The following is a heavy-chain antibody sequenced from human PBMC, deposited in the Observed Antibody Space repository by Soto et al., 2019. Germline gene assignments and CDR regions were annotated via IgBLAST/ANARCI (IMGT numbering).Heavy chain of an antibody. CDR3: ARAEDIVVVVADYGMDV. V-gene: IGHV3-30-3*01. CDR1: GFTFSSYA. D-gene: IGHD2-15*01. CDR2: ISYDGSNK. J-gene: IGHJ6*02. Sequence: QVQLVESGGGVVQPGRSLRLSCAASGFTFSSYAMHWVRQATGKGLEWVAVISYDGSNKYYADSVKGRFTISRDHSKITLYLQMNSLRAEDTAVYYCARAEDIVVVVADYGMDVWGQGTTVTVSS.